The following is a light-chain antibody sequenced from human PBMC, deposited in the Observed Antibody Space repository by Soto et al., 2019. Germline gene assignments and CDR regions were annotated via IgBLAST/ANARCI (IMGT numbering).Light chain of an antibody. CDR1: QSISTW. J-gene: IGKJ1*01. Sequence: DIQMTQSPSTLSASVGDRVTNTCRASQSISTWLAWHQQKPGKAPKLLISKASSLESGVPSRFSGGGSGTEFTLTISSLQPDDFATYYCQQYYTHRALGQGTQVEI. CDR3: QQYYTHRA. V-gene: IGKV1-5*03. CDR2: KAS.